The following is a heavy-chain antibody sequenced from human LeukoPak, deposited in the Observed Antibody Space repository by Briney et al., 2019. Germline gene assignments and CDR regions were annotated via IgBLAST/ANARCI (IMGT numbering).Heavy chain of an antibody. CDR1: GFTFSSYA. Sequence: GGSLRLSCAASGFTFSSYAMSWVRQAPGKGLEWVAFIRYDGSKTHYADSVKGRFTISRDNSKNMVYLQMNSLRSEDTAVYYCAKRPMSIWSFDYWGQGTLVTVSS. V-gene: IGHV3-30*02. CDR3: AKRPMSIWSFDY. D-gene: IGHD3-10*01. CDR2: IRYDGSKT. J-gene: IGHJ4*02.